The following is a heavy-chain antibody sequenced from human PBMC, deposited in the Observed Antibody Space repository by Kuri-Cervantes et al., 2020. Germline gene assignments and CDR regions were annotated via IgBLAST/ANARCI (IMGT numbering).Heavy chain of an antibody. CDR3: AHRRGLDDFDY. D-gene: IGHD6-19*01. CDR1: GFSLSNNGVG. Sequence: SGPTLVKPTQTLTLTCTFAGFSLSNNGVGVGWIRQPPGKALEWLALIYWDDDKRYSPSLKSRRTITKDTSKNQVVLTMTYMDPVDTATYYCAHRRGLDDFDYWGQGTLVTVSS. V-gene: IGHV2-5*02. J-gene: IGHJ4*02. CDR2: IYWDDDK.